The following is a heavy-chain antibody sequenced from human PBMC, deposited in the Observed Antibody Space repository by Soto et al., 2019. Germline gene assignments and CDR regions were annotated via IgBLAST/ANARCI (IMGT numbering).Heavy chain of an antibody. J-gene: IGHJ6*02. CDR3: ATDSATSHFSMDV. Sequence: SETLSLTCAVYGGSFTGNYRSWIRQPPGKGLEWIGEVNDSGSTNFNPSLKSRVTISVDTSKKQFTLKLTSVTAADTAVYYCATDSATSHFSMDVWGHGTTVTVSS. D-gene: IGHD1-26*01. CDR1: GGSFTGNY. V-gene: IGHV4-34*01. CDR2: VNDSGST.